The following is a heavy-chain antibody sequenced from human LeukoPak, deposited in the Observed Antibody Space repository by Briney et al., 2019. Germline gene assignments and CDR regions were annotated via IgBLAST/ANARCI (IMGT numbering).Heavy chain of an antibody. V-gene: IGHV1-69*04. Sequence: ASVKVSCKASGGTFSSYAISWVRQAPGQGLEWMGRIIPILGIANYAQKFQGRVTITADKSTSTAYMELSSLRSEDTAVYYCARDGPPPYSSSGGGGLDDYWGQGTLVTVSS. CDR3: ARDGPPPYSSSGGGGLDDY. CDR2: IIPILGIA. J-gene: IGHJ4*02. CDR1: GGTFSSYA. D-gene: IGHD6-6*01.